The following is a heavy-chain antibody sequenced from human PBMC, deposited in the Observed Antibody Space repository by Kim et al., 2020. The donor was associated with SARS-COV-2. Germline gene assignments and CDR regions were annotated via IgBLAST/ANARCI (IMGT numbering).Heavy chain of an antibody. D-gene: IGHD3-10*01. CDR3: ARHAKLWFGELLFTHGMDV. J-gene: IGHJ6*02. V-gene: IGHV4-39*01. Sequence: SETLSLTCTVSGGSISSSSYHWGWIRQPPGKGLEWIGSIYYSGSTYYNPSLKSRVTITVDTSKNQFSLKLSSVTAADTAVYYCARHAKLWFGELLFTHGMDVWGQGTTVTVSS. CDR2: IYYSGST. CDR1: GGSISSSSYH.